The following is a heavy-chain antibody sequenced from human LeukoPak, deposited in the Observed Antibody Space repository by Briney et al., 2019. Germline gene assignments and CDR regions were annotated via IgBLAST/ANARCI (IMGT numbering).Heavy chain of an antibody. V-gene: IGHV1-18*01. Sequence: ASVKVSCKASGYTFTSYGISWVRQAPGQVLEWMGWISAYNGNTNYAQKLQGRVTMTTDTSTSTAYMELRSLRSDDTAVYYCAREIDDYYYFDYWGQGTLVTVSS. CDR2: ISAYNGNT. CDR3: AREIDDYYYFDY. CDR1: GYTFTSYG. J-gene: IGHJ4*02. D-gene: IGHD4-11*01.